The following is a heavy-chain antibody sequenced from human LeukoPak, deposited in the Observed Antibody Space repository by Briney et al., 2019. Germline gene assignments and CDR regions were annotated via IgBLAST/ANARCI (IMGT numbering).Heavy chain of an antibody. CDR3: ARGGGSYYY. CDR1: GGSFSGYY. CDR2: INHSGST. D-gene: IGHD1-26*01. Sequence: SETLSLTCAVYGGSFSGYYWSWIRQPPGKGLEWIGEINHSGSTNYNPSRKSRVTISVDTSKNQFSLKLSSVTAADTAVYYCARGGGSYYYWGQGTLVTVSS. V-gene: IGHV4-34*01. J-gene: IGHJ4*02.